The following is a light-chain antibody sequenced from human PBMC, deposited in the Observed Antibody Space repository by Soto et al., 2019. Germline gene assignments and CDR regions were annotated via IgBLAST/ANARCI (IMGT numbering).Light chain of an antibody. CDR3: QQYNTYWT. Sequence: DIHLTQSTSPLPASVCDRVTITCRASQTISHWLAWYQQKPGKAPKLLIFDASSLENGVPSRFSGSGSGTEFTLTITGLQPDDFATYYCQQYNTYWTFGQGTKVDIK. CDR2: DAS. CDR1: QTISHW. J-gene: IGKJ1*01. V-gene: IGKV1-5*01.